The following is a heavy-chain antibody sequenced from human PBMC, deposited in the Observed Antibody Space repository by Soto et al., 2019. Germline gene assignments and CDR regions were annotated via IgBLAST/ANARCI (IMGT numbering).Heavy chain of an antibody. Sequence: GGSVGLSCAASGFTFSIYGMHWFRQAPGKGLEWVAVISYDGSNKYYADSVKGRFTISRDNSKNTLYLQMGSLRAEDMAVYYCARFCSGGSCGWDAFDIWGQGTMVTVSS. J-gene: IGHJ3*02. CDR3: ARFCSGGSCGWDAFDI. D-gene: IGHD2-15*01. CDR2: ISYDGSNK. CDR1: GFTFSIYG. V-gene: IGHV3-30*03.